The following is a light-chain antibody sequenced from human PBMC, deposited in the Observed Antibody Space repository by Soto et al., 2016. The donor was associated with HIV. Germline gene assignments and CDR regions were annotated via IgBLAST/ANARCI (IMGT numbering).Light chain of an antibody. CDR2: AAP. J-gene: IGKJ4*01. V-gene: IGKV1-9*01. Sequence: DIQLTQSPSLLSAFVGDRIIITCRASQGIANYLAWYQQRPGMAPNLLIYAAPSLQTGVPSRFSGSGSGTHFSLTINGLRPEDFATYYCQQLNSFPLTFGGGTKVEI. CDR3: QQLNSFPLT. CDR1: QGIANY.